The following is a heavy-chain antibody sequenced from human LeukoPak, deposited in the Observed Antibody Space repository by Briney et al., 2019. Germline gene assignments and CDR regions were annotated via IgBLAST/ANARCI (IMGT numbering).Heavy chain of an antibody. J-gene: IGHJ6*03. Sequence: GGSLRLSCAASGFTFSTYGMSWVRQAPGKGLEWVSAISGSAGNTYYADSVKGRFSISRDNSKNTLYLQMNSLRAEDTAVYYCAKGGRVYDILTGYYKAYYYYYMDVWGKGTTVTISS. CDR1: GFTFSTYG. D-gene: IGHD3-9*01. CDR3: AKGGRVYDILTGYYKAYYYYYMDV. V-gene: IGHV3-23*01. CDR2: ISGSAGNT.